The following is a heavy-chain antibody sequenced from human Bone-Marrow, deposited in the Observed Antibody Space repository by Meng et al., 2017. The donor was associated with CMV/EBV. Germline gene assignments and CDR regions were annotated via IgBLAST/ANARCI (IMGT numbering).Heavy chain of an antibody. D-gene: IGHD6-13*01. J-gene: IGHJ5*02. CDR1: GYTFTGYY. V-gene: IGHV1-46*01. CDR3: AFASYSSSLTPQFDP. Sequence: ASVKVSRKASGYTFTGYYMHWVRQAPGQGLEWMGIINPSGGSTSYAQKFQGRVTMTRDTSTSTVYMELSSLRSEDTAVYYCAFASYSSSLTPQFDPWGQGTLVTVSS. CDR2: INPSGGST.